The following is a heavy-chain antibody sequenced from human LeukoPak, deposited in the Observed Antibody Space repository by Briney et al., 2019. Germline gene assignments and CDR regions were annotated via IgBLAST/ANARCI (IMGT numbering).Heavy chain of an antibody. CDR2: VYATGRT. V-gene: IGHV4-61*02. Sequence: SETLSLTCTIAGGSISSGNYYWSWIRQPAGKGLEWIGRVYATGRTNYKSSLESRVTISLDTSKNQFSLKLRSVTAADTAVYYCARDLGQYYDTSDNWFDPWGQGTLVTVSS. CDR1: GGSISSGNYY. CDR3: ARDLGQYYDTSDNWFDP. D-gene: IGHD3-22*01. J-gene: IGHJ5*02.